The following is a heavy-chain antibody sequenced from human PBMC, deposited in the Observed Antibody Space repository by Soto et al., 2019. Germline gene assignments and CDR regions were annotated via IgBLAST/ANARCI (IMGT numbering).Heavy chain of an antibody. CDR3: AFRYCGGDCYFLYYFDY. J-gene: IGHJ4*02. V-gene: IGHV1-69*12. D-gene: IGHD2-21*02. Sequence: QVQLVQSGAEVKKPGSSVKVSRKASGGTFSSYAISWVRQAPGQGLEWMGGIIPIFGTANYAQKFQGRVTITADESTSTAYMELSSLRSEDTAVYYCAFRYCGGDCYFLYYFDYWGQGTLVTVSS. CDR2: IIPIFGTA. CDR1: GGTFSSYA.